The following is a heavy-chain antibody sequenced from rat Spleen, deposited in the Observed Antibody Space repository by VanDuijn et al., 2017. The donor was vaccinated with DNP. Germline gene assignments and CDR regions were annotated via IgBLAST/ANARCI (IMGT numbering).Heavy chain of an antibody. D-gene: IGHD1-1*01. V-gene: IGHV2-6*01. CDR3: ARHYTY. J-gene: IGHJ2*01. CDR1: GFSLTSYI. CDR2: ISGDGST. Sequence: QVQLKESGPGLVQPSQTLSLTCTVSGFSLTSYIVTWVRQPPGKGLEWIAAISGDGSTFYNSALKSRLSISRDPSTSQVFLNVNSLQTEDTAMYFCARHYTYWGQGVMVTVSS.